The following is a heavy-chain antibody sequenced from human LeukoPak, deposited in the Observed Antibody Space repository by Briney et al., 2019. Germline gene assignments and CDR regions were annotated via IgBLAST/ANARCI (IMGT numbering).Heavy chain of an antibody. CDR2: ISWNSGSI. CDR1: GFTFDDYA. V-gene: IGHV3-9*01. D-gene: IGHD6-19*01. CDR3: AKDSSGSAFGY. J-gene: IGHJ4*02. Sequence: PGGSLRLSCAVSGFTFDDYAMHWVRQAPGKGLEWVSGISWNSGSIGYADSVKGRFTISRDNAKNSLYLQMNSLRAEDTALYYCAKDSSGSAFGYWGQGTLVTVSS.